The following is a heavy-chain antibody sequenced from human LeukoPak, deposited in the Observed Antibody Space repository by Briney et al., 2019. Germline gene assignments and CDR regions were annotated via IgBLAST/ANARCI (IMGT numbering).Heavy chain of an antibody. CDR2: ISGDGVTT. V-gene: IGHV3-43*02. CDR3: AKGNNTISLNFDY. CDR1: GFNFHDFS. J-gene: IGHJ4*02. Sequence: GGSLRLSCAASGFNFHDFSMHWVRQVPGQGPDWVSLISGDGVTTYYSDSVKDRFTISRDNNKNLLFLQMNSLRVEDSAIYYCAKGNNTISLNFDYWGRGSLVIVSS. D-gene: IGHD2-2*01.